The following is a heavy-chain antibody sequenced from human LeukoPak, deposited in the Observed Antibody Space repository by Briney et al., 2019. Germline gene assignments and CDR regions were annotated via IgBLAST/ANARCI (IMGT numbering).Heavy chain of an antibody. Sequence: GGSLRLSCAASGFTFSSYWMSWVRQAPGKGLEWVANMKYDGSEKYYVDSVKGRFTISRDNAKNSLYLQMNSLRAEDTAVYYGARKIEAAGLFLDYGGKETLAPVPS. J-gene: IGHJ4*02. CDR3: ARKIEAAGLFLDY. CDR1: GFTFSSYW. CDR2: MKYDGSEK. D-gene: IGHD6-13*01. V-gene: IGHV3-7*01.